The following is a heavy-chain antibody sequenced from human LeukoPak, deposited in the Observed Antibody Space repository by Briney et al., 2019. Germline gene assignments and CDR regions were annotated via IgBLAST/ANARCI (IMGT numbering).Heavy chain of an antibody. J-gene: IGHJ4*02. CDR2: INHSGST. V-gene: IGHV4-38-2*02. CDR1: GYSISSGYY. CDR3: ARVFSGSGSYYITQPDYYFDY. Sequence: SETLSLTCTVSGYSISSGYYWGWIRQPPGKGLEWIGEINHSGSTNYNPSLKSRVTISVDKSKNQFSLKLSSVTAADTAVYYCARVFSGSGSYYITQPDYYFDYWGQGTLVTVSS. D-gene: IGHD3-10*01.